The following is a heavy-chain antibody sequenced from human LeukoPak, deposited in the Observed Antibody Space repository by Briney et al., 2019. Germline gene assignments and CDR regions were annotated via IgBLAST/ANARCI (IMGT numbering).Heavy chain of an antibody. D-gene: IGHD3-22*01. Sequence: PSETLSLTCTVSGGSTSYGSYYWVWIRQPPGKGLEWIGSIYYGGSSYYNPSLKSRVTISVDTSKNQFSLTLSSVTAADTAVYYCARHADSSGYYFFDYWGQGTQVTVSS. CDR2: IYYGGSS. V-gene: IGHV4-39*01. CDR3: ARHADSSGYYFFDY. J-gene: IGHJ4*02. CDR1: GGSTSYGSYY.